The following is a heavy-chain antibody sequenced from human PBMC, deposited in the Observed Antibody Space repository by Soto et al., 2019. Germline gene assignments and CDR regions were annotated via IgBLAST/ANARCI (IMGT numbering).Heavy chain of an antibody. Sequence: EVQLVESGGGLVQPGGSLRLSYAASGFTFSSYSMNWVRQAPGKGLEWVSYISSSSSTIYYADSVKGRFTISRDNAKNSLYLQMNSLRDEDTAVYYCALIPAAIMVWFDPWGQGTLVTVSS. J-gene: IGHJ5*02. CDR2: ISSSSSTI. CDR3: ALIPAAIMVWFDP. CDR1: GFTFSSYS. D-gene: IGHD2-2*01. V-gene: IGHV3-48*02.